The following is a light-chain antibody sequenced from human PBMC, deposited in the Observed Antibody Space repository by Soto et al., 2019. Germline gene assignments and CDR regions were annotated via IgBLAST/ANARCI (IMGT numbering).Light chain of an antibody. CDR3: SSFITSSSRV. CDR1: SSDVGRYNL. J-gene: IGLJ1*01. V-gene: IGLV2-14*02. CDR2: EVS. Sequence: QSALTQPASVSGAPGQSVTISCTGSSSDVGRYNLVSWYQQFPGKAPKLIIYEVSYRPSGLSSRFSGSKSGNTASLTISGLPAEEEADYYCSSFITSSSRVFGTGTKLTVL.